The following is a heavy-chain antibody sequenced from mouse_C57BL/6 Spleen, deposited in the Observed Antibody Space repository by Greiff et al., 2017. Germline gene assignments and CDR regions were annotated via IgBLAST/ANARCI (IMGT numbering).Heavy chain of an antibody. J-gene: IGHJ2*01. V-gene: IGHV1-22*01. CDR3: ARGRGSSGYLDY. Sequence: VQLKESGPELVKPGASVKMSCKASGYTFTDYNMHWVKQSHGKSLEWIGYINPNNGGTSYNQKFKGKATLTVNKSSSTAYMELRSLTSEDSAVYYCARGRGSSGYLDYWGQGTTLTVSS. CDR1: GYTFTDYN. CDR2: INPNNGGT. D-gene: IGHD3-2*02.